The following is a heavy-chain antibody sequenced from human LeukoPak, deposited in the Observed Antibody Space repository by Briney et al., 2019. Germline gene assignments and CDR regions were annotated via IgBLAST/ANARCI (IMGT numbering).Heavy chain of an antibody. CDR2: IYHSGST. V-gene: IGHV4-30-2*01. CDR3: ARHRSTLQYFDY. CDR1: GGSISSGGYY. J-gene: IGHJ4*02. Sequence: TLSLTCTVSGGSISSGGYYWSWIRQPPGKGLEWIGYIYHSGSTYYNPSLKSRVTISVDRSKNQFSLKLSSVTAADTAVYYCARHRSTLQYFDYWGQGTLVTVSS. D-gene: IGHD1-1*01.